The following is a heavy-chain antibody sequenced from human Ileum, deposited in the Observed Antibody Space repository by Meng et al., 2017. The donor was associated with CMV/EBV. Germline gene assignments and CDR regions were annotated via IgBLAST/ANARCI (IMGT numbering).Heavy chain of an antibody. D-gene: IGHD3-3*01. V-gene: IGHV4-4*02. CDR1: SISSSYW. CDR2: IYHSGST. CDR3: ARDGFFTIFGVVIRAVDY. Sequence: SISSSYWWSWVRQPPGKGLEWIGEIYHSGSTSYNPSLKSRVTISVDKSKNQFSLKLSSVTAADTAVYYCARDGFFTIFGVVIRAVDYWGQGTLVTVSS. J-gene: IGHJ4*02.